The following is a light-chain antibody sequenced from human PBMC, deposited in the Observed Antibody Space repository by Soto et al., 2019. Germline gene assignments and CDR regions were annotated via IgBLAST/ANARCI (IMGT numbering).Light chain of an antibody. CDR3: QQSFNVPPT. Sequence: DIQMTQSPSSLSASLGDRVTITCRASQTISNYLNWYQQKPGKAPKLLISVASTLQSGVPSRFSGGGSGTEFTLAISSLQPEDLETYYCQQSFNVPPTFGGGTKVDIX. CDR1: QTISNY. CDR2: VAS. V-gene: IGKV1-39*01. J-gene: IGKJ4*01.